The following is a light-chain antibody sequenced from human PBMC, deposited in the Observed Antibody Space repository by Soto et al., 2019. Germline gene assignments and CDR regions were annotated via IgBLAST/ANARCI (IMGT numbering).Light chain of an antibody. V-gene: IGKV3-11*01. J-gene: IGKJ2*01. Sequence: EIVLTQSPATLSLSPGERVTLSCRASQSVNSYLAWYQQKCGQAPRLLIYDTSNRATGIPDRFSGSGSGTDFTLTISSLEPEDFAVYYCQQRSSWPTFSQGTRLEIK. CDR2: DTS. CDR3: QQRSSWPT. CDR1: QSVNSY.